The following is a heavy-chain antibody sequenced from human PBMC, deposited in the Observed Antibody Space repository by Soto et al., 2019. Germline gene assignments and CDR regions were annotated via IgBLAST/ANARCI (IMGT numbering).Heavy chain of an antibody. D-gene: IGHD2-2*02. J-gene: IGHJ5*02. V-gene: IGHV3-30*18. CDR1: GFTFSSYG. CDR3: AKKGSGCSSTSCYTPDWFDP. Sequence: PGGSLRLSCAASGFTFSSYGMHWVRQAPGKGLEWVAVISYDGSNKYYADSVKGRFTISRGNSKNTLYLQMNSLRAEDTAVYYCAKKGSGCSSTSCYTPDWFDPWGQGTLVTVSS. CDR2: ISYDGSNK.